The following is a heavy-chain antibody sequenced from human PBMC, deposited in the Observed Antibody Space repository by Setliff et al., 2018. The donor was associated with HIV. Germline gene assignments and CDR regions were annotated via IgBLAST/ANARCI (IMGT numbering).Heavy chain of an antibody. D-gene: IGHD2-15*01. CDR2: VNNDGTDT. CDR3: ARGGFNHAFDI. CDR1: GFTFNSYW. Sequence: GGSLRLSCVASGFTFNSYWMYWVRQAPGKGLVCVSRVNNDGTDTIYADSVKGRFTISRDNAKSTVYLQMGSLSADDTAAYYCARGGFNHAFDIWGQGTMVTVSS. V-gene: IGHV3-74*01. J-gene: IGHJ3*02.